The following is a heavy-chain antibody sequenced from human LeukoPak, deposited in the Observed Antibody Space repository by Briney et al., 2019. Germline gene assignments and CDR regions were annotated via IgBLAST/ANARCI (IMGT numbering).Heavy chain of an antibody. Sequence: GGSLRLSCTASGFTFTSYAMGWVRQAPGKGLEWVSAIRGSGDTSYYADSVKGRFTISRDNSKSTLYLQMNSLRAEDTAVYYCAKDMDSSGWYGGTFDYWGQGTLVTVSS. J-gene: IGHJ4*02. V-gene: IGHV3-23*01. CDR1: GFTFTSYA. D-gene: IGHD6-19*01. CDR3: AKDMDSSGWYGGTFDY. CDR2: IRGSGDTS.